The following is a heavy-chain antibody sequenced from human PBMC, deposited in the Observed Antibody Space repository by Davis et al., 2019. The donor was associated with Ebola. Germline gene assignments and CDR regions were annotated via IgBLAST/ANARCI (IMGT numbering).Heavy chain of an antibody. D-gene: IGHD3-22*01. CDR3: AREFYYDSSGYYFYYYGMDV. CDR1: GYTFTSYY. J-gene: IGHJ6*02. Sequence: ASVKVSCKASGYTFTSYYMHWVRQAPGQGLEWMGIINPSGGSTSYAQKFQGRVAMTRDTSTSTVYMELSSLRSDDTAVDYCAREFYYDSSGYYFYYYGMDVWGQGTTVTVSS. CDR2: INPSGGST. V-gene: IGHV1-46*01.